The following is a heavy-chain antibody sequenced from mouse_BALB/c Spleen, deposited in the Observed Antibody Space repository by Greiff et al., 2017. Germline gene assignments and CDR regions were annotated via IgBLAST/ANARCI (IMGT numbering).Heavy chain of an antibody. CDR1: GFTFSDYY. D-gene: IGHD1-1*01. Sequence: DVKLVESGGGLVKPGGSLKLSCAASGFTFSDYYMYWVRQTPEKRLEWVATISDGGSYTYYPDSVKGRFTISRDNAKNNLYLQMSSLKSEDTAMYYCARGDGSSYFDYWGQGTTLTVSS. CDR3: ARGDGSSYFDY. V-gene: IGHV5-4*02. CDR2: ISDGGSYT. J-gene: IGHJ2*01.